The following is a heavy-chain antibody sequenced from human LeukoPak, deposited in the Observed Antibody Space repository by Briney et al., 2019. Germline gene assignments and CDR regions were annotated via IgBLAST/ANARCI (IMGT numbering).Heavy chain of an antibody. CDR3: ARDSVVATITPYYFDY. D-gene: IGHD5-12*01. CDR2: ISSSSSYI. V-gene: IGHV3-21*01. Sequence: GGSLRLSCAASGFTFSSYSMNWVRQAPGKGLEWVSSISSSSSYIYYAGSVKGRFTISRDNAKNSLYLQMNSLRAEDTAVYYCARDSVVATITPYYFDYWGQGTLVTVSS. J-gene: IGHJ4*02. CDR1: GFTFSSYS.